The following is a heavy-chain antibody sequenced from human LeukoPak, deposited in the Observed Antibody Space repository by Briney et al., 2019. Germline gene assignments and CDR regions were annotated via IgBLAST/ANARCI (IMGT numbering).Heavy chain of an antibody. J-gene: IGHJ4*02. D-gene: IGHD2-15*01. CDR3: AKIVAGLDY. CDR1: GFTFSSHW. CDR2: IKQDGSEK. Sequence: GGSLRLSCAASGFTFSSHWMSWVRQAPGKGLEWVANIKQDGSEKYYVDSVGGRFTISRDNAKNTLYLQMNSLRADDTAVYYCAKIVAGLDYWGQGTLVTVSS. V-gene: IGHV3-7*05.